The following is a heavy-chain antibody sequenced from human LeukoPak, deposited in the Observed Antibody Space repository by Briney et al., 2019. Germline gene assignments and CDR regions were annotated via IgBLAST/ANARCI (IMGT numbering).Heavy chain of an antibody. V-gene: IGHV4-4*09. CDR3: ARLRESSRWYRPAPNWFDP. CDR1: GGSISSYY. CDR2: IYTSGST. Sequence: SETLSLTCTVSGGSISSYYWSWIRQPPGNGLEWIGYIYTSGSTNYNPSLKSRVTISVDTSKNQFSLKLSSVTAADTAVYYCARLRESSRWYRPAPNWFDPWGQGTLVTVSS. D-gene: IGHD6-13*01. J-gene: IGHJ5*02.